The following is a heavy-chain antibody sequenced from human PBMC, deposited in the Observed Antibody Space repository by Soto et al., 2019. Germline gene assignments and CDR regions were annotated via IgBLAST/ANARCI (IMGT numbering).Heavy chain of an antibody. D-gene: IGHD6-6*01. Sequence: EVQLVESGGGLVKPGGSLRLSCAAPGFTFSSYSMNWVRQAPGKGLEWVSSISSSSSYIYYADSVKGRFTISRDNAKNSLYLQMNSLRAEDTAVYYCAREGVAARPFDYWGQGTLVTVSS. V-gene: IGHV3-21*01. CDR1: GFTFSSYS. CDR3: AREGVAARPFDY. CDR2: ISSSSSYI. J-gene: IGHJ4*02.